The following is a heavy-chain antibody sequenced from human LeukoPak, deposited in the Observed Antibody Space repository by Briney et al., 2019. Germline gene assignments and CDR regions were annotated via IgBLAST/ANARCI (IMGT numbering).Heavy chain of an antibody. CDR1: GFTFKTYW. V-gene: IGHV3-74*01. D-gene: IGHD1-26*01. CDR3: ARALGSSSDY. J-gene: IGHJ4*02. CDR2: INDDGSTI. Sequence: GGSLRLSCAASGFTFKTYWMHWVRQAPGKGLVWVSRINDDGSTINYADSVKGRFTISRDNAKNTLYLQMSSLRAEDTALYYCARALGSSSDYWGQGTLVSVSS.